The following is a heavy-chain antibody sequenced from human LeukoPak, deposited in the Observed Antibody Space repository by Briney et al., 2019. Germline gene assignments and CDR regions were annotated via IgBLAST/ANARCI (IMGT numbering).Heavy chain of an antibody. CDR2: ISADNGNT. D-gene: IGHD5-18*01. J-gene: IGHJ6*02. Sequence: GASVKLSCKASASTFTSYGISWVRQAPGQGLERMGWISADNGNTNYAQKHQGRVTMTTDTSTSTAYMELRSLRSGDTAVYYCARNPSGYSYGYVGMDVCGQGTTVTVSS. V-gene: IGHV1-18*01. CDR1: ASTFTSYG. CDR3: ARNPSGYSYGYVGMDV.